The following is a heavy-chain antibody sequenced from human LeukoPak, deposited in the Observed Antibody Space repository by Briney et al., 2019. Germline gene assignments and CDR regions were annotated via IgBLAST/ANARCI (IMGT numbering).Heavy chain of an antibody. CDR1: GYTFTSYD. CDR3: ARFAGLIGDCSGGSCYSYYYYYGMDV. D-gene: IGHD2-15*01. CDR2: MNPNSGNT. Sequence: ASVKVSCKASGYTFTSYDINWVRQATGQGLEWMGWMNPNSGNTGYAQKFQGRVTMTRDTSISTAYMELSSLRSEDTAVYYCARFAGLIGDCSGGSCYSYYYYYGMDVWGQGTTVTVSS. J-gene: IGHJ6*02. V-gene: IGHV1-8*01.